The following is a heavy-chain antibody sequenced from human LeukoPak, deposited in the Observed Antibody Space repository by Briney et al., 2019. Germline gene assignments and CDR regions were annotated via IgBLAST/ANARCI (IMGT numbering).Heavy chain of an antibody. CDR3: ARERDLYCGGDCYSYYFDY. CDR2: INPKSDGT. V-gene: IGHV1-2*02. D-gene: IGHD2-21*02. Sequence: ASVKVSCKASGYIFTDYYMHWVRQAPGQGLEWMGWINPKSDGTKYAQNFQGRVTMTWDTSISTAYMEVSRLTSDDTAVYYCARERDLYCGGDCYSYYFDYWGQGTLVTVSS. CDR1: GYIFTDYY. J-gene: IGHJ4*02.